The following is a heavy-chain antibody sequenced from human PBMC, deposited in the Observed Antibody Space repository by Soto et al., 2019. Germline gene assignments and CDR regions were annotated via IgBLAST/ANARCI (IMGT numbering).Heavy chain of an antibody. CDR2: INPNSGGT. CDR3: AREIAARINYYYYGMDV. D-gene: IGHD6-6*01. CDR1: GYTFTGYY. V-gene: IGHV1-2*04. Sequence: GASVKVSCKASGYTFTGYYMHWVRQAPGQGLEWMGWINPNSGGTNYAQKFQGWVTMTRDTSISTAYMELSRLRSGDTAVYYCAREIAARINYYYYGMDVWGQGTTVTVSS. J-gene: IGHJ6*02.